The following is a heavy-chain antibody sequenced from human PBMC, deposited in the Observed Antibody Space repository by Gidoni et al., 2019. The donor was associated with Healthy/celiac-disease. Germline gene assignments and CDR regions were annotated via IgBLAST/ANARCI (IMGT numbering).Heavy chain of an antibody. J-gene: IGHJ4*02. D-gene: IGHD5-12*01. CDR1: GFSFSSYA. CDR3: AKEPPPIVATIHFDY. CDR2: ISGSGGST. Sequence: EGQLLEYGGGLVQPGGSLRLSCAASGFSFSSYAMSWVRPAPGKGLEWVAAISGSGGSTYYADSVKGRFTISRDNSKNTLYLQMNSLRAEDTAVYYCAKEPPPIVATIHFDYWGQGTLVTVSS. V-gene: IGHV3-23*01.